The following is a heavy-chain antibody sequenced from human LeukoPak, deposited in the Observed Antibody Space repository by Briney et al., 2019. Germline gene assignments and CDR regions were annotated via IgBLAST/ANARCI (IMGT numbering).Heavy chain of an antibody. CDR2: ISGSGGST. CDR3: ARGGYYGSGSYDDASDI. CDR1: GFTFDDYG. J-gene: IGHJ3*02. D-gene: IGHD3-10*01. V-gene: IGHV3-23*01. Sequence: GGSLRLSCAASGFTFDDYGMSWVRQAPGKGLEWVSGISGSGGSTYYADSVKGRFTISRDNSKNTLYLQMNSLRAEDTAVYYCARGGYYGSGSYDDASDIWGQGTMVTVSS.